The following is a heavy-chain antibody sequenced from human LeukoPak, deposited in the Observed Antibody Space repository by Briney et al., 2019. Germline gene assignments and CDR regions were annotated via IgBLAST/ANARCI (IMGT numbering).Heavy chain of an antibody. D-gene: IGHD2-15*01. V-gene: IGHV3-53*01. CDR1: GFTFGSYS. J-gene: IGHJ4*02. Sequence: GGSLRLSCAASGFTFGSYSMNWVRQAPGKGLEWVSVIYSGGSTYYADSVKGRFTISRDNSKNTLYLQMNSLRAEDTAVCYCARTLGYCSGGSCFDYWGQGTLVTVSS. CDR2: IYSGGST. CDR3: ARTLGYCSGGSCFDY.